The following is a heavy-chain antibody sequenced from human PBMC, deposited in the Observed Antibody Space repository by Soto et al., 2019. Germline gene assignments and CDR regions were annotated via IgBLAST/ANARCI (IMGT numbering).Heavy chain of an antibody. J-gene: IGHJ4*02. D-gene: IGHD3-10*01. Sequence: GGSLRLSCAASGFTFRSFTMNWVRQAPGKGLEWVSTISSNSAYIYYTDALKGRFTISRDNSKNTVYLQINSLRAEDTAVYYCSKSGDGYWGQGTLVTVSS. CDR3: SKSGDGY. CDR1: GFTFRSFT. V-gene: IGHV3-21*04. CDR2: ISSNSAYI.